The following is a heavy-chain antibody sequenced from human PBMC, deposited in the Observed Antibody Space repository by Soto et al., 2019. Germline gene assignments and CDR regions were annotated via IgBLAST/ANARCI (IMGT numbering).Heavy chain of an antibody. CDR3: ARTPGYCSSTSCYGTDY. Sequence: HGESLKISCKGSGYSFTSYWISWVRQMPGKGLEWMGRIDPSDSYTNYSPSFQGHVTISADKSISTAYLQWSSLKASDTAMYYCARTPGYCSSTSCYGTDYWGQATLVTVSS. CDR2: IDPSDSYT. V-gene: IGHV5-10-1*01. CDR1: GYSFTSYW. D-gene: IGHD2-2*01. J-gene: IGHJ4*02.